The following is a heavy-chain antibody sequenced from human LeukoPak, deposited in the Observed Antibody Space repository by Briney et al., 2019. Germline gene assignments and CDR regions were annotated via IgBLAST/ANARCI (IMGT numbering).Heavy chain of an antibody. J-gene: IGHJ4*02. CDR2: IRVYNGNT. D-gene: IGHD2-2*01. CDR1: GYTFTSYG. CDR3: GRGYCSSTSCYSFDY. V-gene: IGHV1-18*01. Sequence: GASVKVSCKASGYTFTSYGINWVRQAPGQGLEWMGWIRVYNGNTNYAQKLQGRVTMTTDTSTSTAYMELRSLRSDDTAVYYCGRGYCSSTSCYSFDYWGQGTLVTVSS.